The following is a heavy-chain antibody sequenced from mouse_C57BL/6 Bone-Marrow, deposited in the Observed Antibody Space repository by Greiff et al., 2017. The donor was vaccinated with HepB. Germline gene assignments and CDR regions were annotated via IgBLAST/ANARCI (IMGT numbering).Heavy chain of an antibody. CDR2: ISYDGSN. CDR1: GYSITSGYY. CDR3: ALNYDYDGGGFDY. V-gene: IGHV3-6*01. Sequence: EVHLVESGPGLVKPSQSLSLTCSVTGYSITSGYYWNWIRQFPGNKLEWMGYISYDGSNNYNPSLKNRISITRDTSKNQFFLKLNSVTTEDTATYYGALNYDYDGGGFDYWGQGTTLTVSS. D-gene: IGHD2-4*01. J-gene: IGHJ2*01.